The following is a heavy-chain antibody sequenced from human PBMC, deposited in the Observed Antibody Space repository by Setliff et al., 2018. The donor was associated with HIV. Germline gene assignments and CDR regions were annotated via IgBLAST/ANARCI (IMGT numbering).Heavy chain of an antibody. D-gene: IGHD7-27*01. CDR1: GYTFTNYG. V-gene: IGHV1-69*10. CDR2: IVPILGIA. J-gene: IGHJ3*02. CDR3: ARIPTGGAFDI. Sequence: SVKVSCKASGYTFTNYGITWVRQAPGQGLEWMGAIVPILGIANSAQKFQGRVTITTDESTNTAYMELSSLRSEDTAVYYCARIPTGGAFDIWGQGTVVTVSS.